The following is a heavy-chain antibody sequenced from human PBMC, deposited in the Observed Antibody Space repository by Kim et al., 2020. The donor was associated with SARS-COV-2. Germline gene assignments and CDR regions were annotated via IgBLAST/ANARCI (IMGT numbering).Heavy chain of an antibody. D-gene: IGHD3-9*01. V-gene: IGHV1-18*01. Sequence: ASVKVSCKASGYTFTSYGISWVRQAPGQGLEWMGWISAYNGNTNYAQKLQGRVTMTTDTSTSTAYMELRSLRSDDTAVYYCARGGDILTGYYGSWFDPWGQGTLVTVSS. CDR1: GYTFTSYG. CDR3: ARGGDILTGYYGSWFDP. CDR2: ISAYNGNT. J-gene: IGHJ5*02.